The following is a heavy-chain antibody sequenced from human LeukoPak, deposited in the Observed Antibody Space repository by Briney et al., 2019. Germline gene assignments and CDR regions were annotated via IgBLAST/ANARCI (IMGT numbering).Heavy chain of an antibody. Sequence: PGGSLRLSCAASGFTFSSYSMNWVRQAPGKGLEWIGSIYYSGSTYYNPSLKSRVTISVDTSKNQFSLKLSSVTAADTAVYYCARPWMDGDSSGADYWGQGTLVTVSS. V-gene: IGHV4-39*01. D-gene: IGHD3-22*01. CDR2: IYYSGST. CDR1: GFTFSSYSMN. CDR3: ARPWMDGDSSGADY. J-gene: IGHJ4*02.